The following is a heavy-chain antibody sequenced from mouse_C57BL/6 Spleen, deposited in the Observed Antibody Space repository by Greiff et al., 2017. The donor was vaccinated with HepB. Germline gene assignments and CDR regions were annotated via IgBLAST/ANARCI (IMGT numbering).Heavy chain of an antibody. CDR1: GYTFTSHW. V-gene: IGHV1-5*01. CDR3: TRYDGYYPYYFDY. J-gene: IGHJ2*01. CDR2: IYPGNSDT. Sequence: EVQLQESGTVLARPGASVKMSCKTSGYTFTSHWMHWVKHRPGQGLEWIGAIYPGNSDTSYNQKFKGKAKLTAVTSASTAYMELSSLTNEDSAVYYCTRYDGYYPYYFDYWGQGTTLTVSS. D-gene: IGHD2-3*01.